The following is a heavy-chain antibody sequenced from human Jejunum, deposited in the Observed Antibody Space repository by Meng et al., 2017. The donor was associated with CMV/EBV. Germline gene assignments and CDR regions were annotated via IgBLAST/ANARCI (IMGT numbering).Heavy chain of an antibody. V-gene: IGHV6-1*01. CDR3: AREGGWNYFDY. D-gene: IGHD6-19*01. CDR1: GDSVSRNSGA. CDR2: TYYRSKWYS. Sequence: QVKLQQSGPGLVKPSETLSLTCAISGDSVSRNSGAWHWIRESPSRGLEWLGRTYYRSKWYSEYAPSVKSRIVINPDTSKNQFSLQVNSVTPEDTAVYYCAREGGWNYFDYWGQGALVTVSS. J-gene: IGHJ4*02.